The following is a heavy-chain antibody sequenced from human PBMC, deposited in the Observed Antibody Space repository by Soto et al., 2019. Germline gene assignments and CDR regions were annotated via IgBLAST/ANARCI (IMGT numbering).Heavy chain of an antibody. Sequence: GGALRLSCAASGFTFSNAWISWVRQAPGKGLEWVGRIKSKTDGGTTDYAAPVKGRFTIPRDDSKNTLYLQMNSLKTEDTAVYYCTTGVTSRGMDVWGQGTTVTVSS. D-gene: IGHD2-21*02. J-gene: IGHJ6*02. CDR2: IKSKTDGGTT. CDR1: GFTFSNAW. V-gene: IGHV3-15*01. CDR3: TTGVTSRGMDV.